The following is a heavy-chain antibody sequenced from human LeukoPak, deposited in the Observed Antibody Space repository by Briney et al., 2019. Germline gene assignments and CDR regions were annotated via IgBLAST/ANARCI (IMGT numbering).Heavy chain of an antibody. CDR3: AKYVYRQWLAMRNAFDI. V-gene: IGHV3-23*01. CDR1: GFTFSSHA. Sequence: PGGSLRLSCAASGFTFSSHAMSWVRQAPGKGLEWVSGISGSGGTTYFADFVKGRFTISRDNSNNTLHLQMNSLRAEDTAIYYCAKYVYRQWLAMRNAFDIWGQGTLVTVSS. J-gene: IGHJ3*02. D-gene: IGHD6-19*01. CDR2: ISGSGGTT.